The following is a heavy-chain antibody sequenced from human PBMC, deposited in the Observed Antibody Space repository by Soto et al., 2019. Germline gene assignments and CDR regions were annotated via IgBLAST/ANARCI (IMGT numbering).Heavy chain of an antibody. J-gene: IGHJ5*02. V-gene: IGHV3-30*18. CDR2: ISYHGINK. Sequence: QVQLVESGGGVVQPGGSLRLSCAASGFSFSSYGMHWVRQAPGKGLEWVAVISYHGINKYYADSVKGRFTISRDNYKNTVYLQMNSLRIEDTAVYYCAKYADYSDHRDWFDPWGQGSLVTVSS. D-gene: IGHD4-17*01. CDR3: AKYADYSDHRDWFDP. CDR1: GFSFSSYG.